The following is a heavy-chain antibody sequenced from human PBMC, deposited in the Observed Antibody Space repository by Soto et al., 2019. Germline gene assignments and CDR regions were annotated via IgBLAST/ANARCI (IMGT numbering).Heavy chain of an antibody. Sequence: PSETLSLTCNVSGGSIDRRNYYWDWLRQPPGKGLEWIGTTYYNGNAYYNPSLKSRVSMSVDTSKNQFSLKLASVTAADTAVYYCARHFVAVVIKGWGYWGQGTLVTVS. V-gene: IGHV4-39*01. CDR1: GGSIDRRNYY. D-gene: IGHD3-10*01. CDR2: TYYNGNA. CDR3: ARHFVAVVIKGWGY. J-gene: IGHJ4*02.